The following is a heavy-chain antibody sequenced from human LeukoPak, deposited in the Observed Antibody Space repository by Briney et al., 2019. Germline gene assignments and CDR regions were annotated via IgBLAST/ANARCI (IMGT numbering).Heavy chain of an antibody. CDR2: INEGGSST. Sequence: GSLRLSFAASGFTFSSFAMSWVRQVPGKGLGWVSRINEGGSSTSYAESVRGRFTISRDNAKNTLYLQMNSLRAEDTAVYYCTRDTFGARDSWGQGTLVTVSS. J-gene: IGHJ4*02. CDR3: TRDTFGARDS. CDR1: GFTFSSFA. D-gene: IGHD3-10*01. V-gene: IGHV3-74*01.